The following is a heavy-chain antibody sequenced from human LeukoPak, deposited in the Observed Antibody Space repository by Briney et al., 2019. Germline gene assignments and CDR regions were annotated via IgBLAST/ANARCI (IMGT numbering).Heavy chain of an antibody. Sequence: GGSLRLSCAASGFMFSDYFMSWVRQAPGKELEWISYISSNSKYTKYADSVKGRFTIPRDNAKKSLYLQMNSLRAEDTAVYYCARDNGNKYYFDYWGQGTLVTVSS. CDR1: GFMFSDYF. CDR3: ARDNGNKYYFDY. V-gene: IGHV3-11*05. J-gene: IGHJ4*02. D-gene: IGHD2-8*01. CDR2: ISSNSKYT.